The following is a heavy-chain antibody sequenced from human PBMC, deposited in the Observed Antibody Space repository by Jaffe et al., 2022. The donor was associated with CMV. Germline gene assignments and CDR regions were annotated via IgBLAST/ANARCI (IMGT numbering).Heavy chain of an antibody. Sequence: QVQLRQWGAGLLKPSETLSLTCGVYGGSFSGYYLTWIRQSPEKGLEWIGEINHSGNTKYHPSLKSRVTMSVDTSKNEFSMNLRSVTAADTAVYYCARLSAGPSPSYYHYYYLDVWGKGTTVIVS. V-gene: IGHV4-34*01. CDR2: INHSGNT. D-gene: IGHD6-25*01. CDR3: ARLSAGPSPSYYHYYYLDV. J-gene: IGHJ6*03. CDR1: GGSFSGYY.